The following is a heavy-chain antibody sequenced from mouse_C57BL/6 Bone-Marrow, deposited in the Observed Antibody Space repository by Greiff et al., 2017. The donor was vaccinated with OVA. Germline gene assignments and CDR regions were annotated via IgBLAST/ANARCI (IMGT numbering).Heavy chain of an antibody. CDR1: GYSFTGYY. J-gene: IGHJ3*01. CDR3: AREGAYYSNYVWFAY. V-gene: IGHV1-42*01. CDR2: INPSTGGT. D-gene: IGHD2-5*01. Sequence: EVQLQQSGPELVKPRASVKISCKASGYSFTGYYMNWVKQSPEKSLEWIGEINPSTGGTTYNQKFKAKATLTVDKSSSTAYMQLKSLTSEDSAVYYCAREGAYYSNYVWFAYWGQGTLVTVSA.